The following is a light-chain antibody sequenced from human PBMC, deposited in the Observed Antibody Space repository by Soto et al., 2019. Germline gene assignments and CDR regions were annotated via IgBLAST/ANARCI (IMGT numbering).Light chain of an antibody. CDR2: GAS. J-gene: IGKJ2*01. CDR1: QTVLYNSNNKNH. V-gene: IGKV4-1*01. Sequence: DFVMTQAPDSLAVSLGERATINCKSSQTVLYNSNNKNHLGWFQQKPGHPPKLLIYGASTRASGVPDRFSGSGSGTDFTLTISSLQAEDVAVYYRQQYYSIPFTFGQGTKVDIK. CDR3: QQYYSIPFT.